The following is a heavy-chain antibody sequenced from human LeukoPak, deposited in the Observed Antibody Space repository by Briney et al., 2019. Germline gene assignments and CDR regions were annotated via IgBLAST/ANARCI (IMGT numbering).Heavy chain of an antibody. Sequence: GGSLRLSCAASGFTFSSYAMHWVRQAPGKGLEFVSAISGNGGGTYYANSVKGRFIISRDNSKNTLYLQMGSLRAEDMALYYCARDKGRYSGYPYDALDIWGQGTMVTVSS. V-gene: IGHV3-64*01. CDR2: ISGNGGGT. CDR1: GFTFSSYA. CDR3: ARDKGRYSGYPYDALDI. D-gene: IGHD5-12*01. J-gene: IGHJ3*02.